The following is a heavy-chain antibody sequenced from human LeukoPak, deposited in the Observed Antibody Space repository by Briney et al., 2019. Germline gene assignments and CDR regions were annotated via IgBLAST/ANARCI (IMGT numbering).Heavy chain of an antibody. D-gene: IGHD1-7*01. CDR2: INGESTFK. Sequence: GGSLRLSCTASGFSFSSPGMNWVRQAPGKGLEWVSSINGESTFKVYADSVKGRFTISRDNAKNSLYLQMDSLRAEDTAVNYCAKYQTGTWTSYDSSDIWGQGTLVTVSS. V-gene: IGHV3-21*01. CDR3: AKYQTGTWTSYDSSDI. CDR1: GFSFSSPG. J-gene: IGHJ3*02.